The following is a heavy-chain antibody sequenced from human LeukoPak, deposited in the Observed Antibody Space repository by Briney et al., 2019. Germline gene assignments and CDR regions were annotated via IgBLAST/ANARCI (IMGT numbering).Heavy chain of an antibody. Sequence: PSETLSLTCTVSGYYISSGYYWSWIRQPAGKGLEWIGRISSSGSTNYNPSLKSRVTISVDTSKNQFSLKLSSVTAADTAVYYCARVAAKTVDYWGQGTLVTVSS. CDR3: ARVAAKTVDY. CDR1: GYYISSGYY. CDR2: ISSSGST. J-gene: IGHJ4*02. D-gene: IGHD2-15*01. V-gene: IGHV4-38-2*02.